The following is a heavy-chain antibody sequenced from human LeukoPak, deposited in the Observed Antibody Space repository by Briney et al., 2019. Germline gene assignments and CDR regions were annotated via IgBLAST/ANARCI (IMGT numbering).Heavy chain of an antibody. Sequence: GGSLRLSCAASGFTFSSYAMSWVRQAPGKELEWVSAISGSGGSTYYADSVKGRFTISRDNSKNTLYLQMNSLRAEDTAVYYCAKTGTPWYYFDYWGQGTLVTVSS. CDR1: GFTFSSYA. CDR3: AKTGTPWYYFDY. D-gene: IGHD6-13*01. J-gene: IGHJ4*02. V-gene: IGHV3-23*01. CDR2: ISGSGGST.